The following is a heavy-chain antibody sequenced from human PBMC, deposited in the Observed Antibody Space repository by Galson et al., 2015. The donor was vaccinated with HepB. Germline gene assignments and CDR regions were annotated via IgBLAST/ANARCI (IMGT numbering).Heavy chain of an antibody. J-gene: IGHJ4*02. V-gene: IGHV3-30*18. CDR3: AKGPGYYDSSGYPSYFDY. Sequence: SLRLSCAASGFTFSRYGMHWVRQAPGKGLEWVAVISYDGSNKYYADSVKGRSTISRDNSKYTLYLQMNSLRAEDTAVYYCAKGPGYYDSSGYPSYFDYWGQGTLVTVSS. CDR1: GFTFSRYG. D-gene: IGHD3-22*01. CDR2: ISYDGSNK.